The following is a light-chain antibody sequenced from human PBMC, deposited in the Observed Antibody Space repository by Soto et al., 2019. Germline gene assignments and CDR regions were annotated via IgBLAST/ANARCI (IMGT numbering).Light chain of an antibody. J-gene: IGLJ3*02. Sequence: QSVLTQPASVSGSPGQSITISCTGTSSDVGAYNYVSWYQQHPGKAPKLMIYEVSNRPSGVSDRFSGSRSGNTASLTIFGLQAEDESDYYCISYTSSSTWVFGGGTKVTVL. CDR1: SSDVGAYNY. CDR3: ISYTSSSTWV. CDR2: EVS. V-gene: IGLV2-14*01.